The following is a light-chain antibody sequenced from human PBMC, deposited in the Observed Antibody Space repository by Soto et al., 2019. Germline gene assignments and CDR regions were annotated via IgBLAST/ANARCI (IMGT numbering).Light chain of an antibody. CDR2: KGT. V-gene: IGLV2-23*01. CDR3: CSSAPESTYV. Sequence: QSALAQPASVSGSPGQSITISCTGTSSDVGAYDSVSWYQQHPHKAPQLIIYKGTQRPSGVSNRFSGSTSGNAASLTISGLQADDEADYFCCSSAPESTYVCGNGTKV. CDR1: SSDVGAYDS. J-gene: IGLJ1*01.